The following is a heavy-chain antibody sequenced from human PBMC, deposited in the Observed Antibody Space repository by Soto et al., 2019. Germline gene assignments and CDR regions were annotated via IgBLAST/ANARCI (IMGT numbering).Heavy chain of an antibody. J-gene: IGHJ4*02. CDR2: ITSTSNTI. CDR3: ATKDTTMVKSHLDY. CDR1: GFTLSSYA. Sequence: EVQLVESGGGLVQPGGSLRLSCVASGFTLSSYAMNWVRQAPGKGLEWVSYITSTSNTIYYADSVRGRFTISRDNAKNSLYLQMNSLRDEDPAVYYCATKDTTMVKSHLDYWGQGTLVTVSS. V-gene: IGHV3-48*02. D-gene: IGHD5-18*01.